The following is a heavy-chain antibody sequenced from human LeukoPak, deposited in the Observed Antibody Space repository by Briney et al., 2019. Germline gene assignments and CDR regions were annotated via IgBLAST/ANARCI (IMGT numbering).Heavy chain of an antibody. CDR3: ARGGTYDFPSLSQFDY. CDR2: IYYSGST. J-gene: IGHJ4*02. Sequence: SETLSLTCTVSGVSIRSYHWNWIRQPLGKGLEWIASIYYSGSTNYNPSLKSRVTISVDASKNQFSLKLSSVTAADTAVYYCARGGTYDFPSLSQFDYWGQGTLVTVSS. V-gene: IGHV4-59*01. D-gene: IGHD3-3*01. CDR1: GVSIRSYH.